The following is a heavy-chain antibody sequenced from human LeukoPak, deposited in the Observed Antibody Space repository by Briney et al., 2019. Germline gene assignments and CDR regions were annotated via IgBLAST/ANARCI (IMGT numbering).Heavy chain of an antibody. D-gene: IGHD5-24*01. V-gene: IGHV3-48*04. Sequence: GGSLRLSCAASGFTFSDYAMNWVRQAPGKGLEWVSYISSSSSTIYYADSVKGRFTISRDNAKNSLYLQMNSLRAEDTAVYYCARGGGRDGYNYGYYYYYMDVWGKGTTVTVSS. J-gene: IGHJ6*03. CDR2: ISSSSSTI. CDR1: GFTFSDYA. CDR3: ARGGGRDGYNYGYYYYYMDV.